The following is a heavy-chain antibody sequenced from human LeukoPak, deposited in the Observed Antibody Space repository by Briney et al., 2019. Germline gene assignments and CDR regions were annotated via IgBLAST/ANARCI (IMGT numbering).Heavy chain of an antibody. V-gene: IGHV3-23*01. CDR2: INSRET. J-gene: IGHJ5*02. CDR1: GFTFSDFG. CDR3: ARGIAAAANEDRFDP. Sequence: PGGSLRLSCAASGFTFSDFGMGWVRQAPGKGLEWVSGINSRETFYADSVKGRFTISRDNSKNTLYLQMNSLRAEDTAVYYCARGIAAAANEDRFDPWGQGTLVTVSS. D-gene: IGHD6-13*01.